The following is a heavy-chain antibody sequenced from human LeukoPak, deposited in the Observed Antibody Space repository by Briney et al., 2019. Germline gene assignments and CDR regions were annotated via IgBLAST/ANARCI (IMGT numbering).Heavy chain of an antibody. V-gene: IGHV4-34*01. Sequence: SETLSLTRAVYCGSFSGYYWSSIRLPPGKGLEWHGVITPNGSPNYNPSLNSGVAISVDTSKNQFSLKLSSVTAADTAVYYCARTYYYGSGSYYNPRGYFDYWGQGTLVTVSS. CDR3: ARTYYYGSGSYYNPRGYFDY. D-gene: IGHD3-10*01. J-gene: IGHJ4*02. CDR2: ITPNGSP. CDR1: CGSFSGYY.